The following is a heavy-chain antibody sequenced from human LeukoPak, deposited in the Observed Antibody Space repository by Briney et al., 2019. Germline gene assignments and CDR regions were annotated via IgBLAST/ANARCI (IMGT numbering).Heavy chain of an antibody. Sequence: ASVKVSCKASGGTFSNYAISWVRQAPGQGLEWMGGIIPIFGTPNYAREFQGRVTITTDESTSTAYMELISLRSEDTAVYYCARSQVPYYYDSSGYYSFDIWGQGTMVTVSS. CDR3: ARSQVPYYYDSSGYYSFDI. CDR2: IIPIFGTP. J-gene: IGHJ3*02. CDR1: GGTFSNYA. D-gene: IGHD3-22*01. V-gene: IGHV1-69*05.